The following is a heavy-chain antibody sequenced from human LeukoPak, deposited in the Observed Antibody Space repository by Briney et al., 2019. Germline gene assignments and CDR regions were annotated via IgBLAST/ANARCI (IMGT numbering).Heavy chain of an antibody. CDR3: ARGGGRVISYRFDY. V-gene: IGHV4-34*01. J-gene: IGHJ4*02. CDR1: GGSFSGYY. Sequence: SETLSLTCAVYGGSFSGYYWSWIRQPPGKGLEWIGEINHSGSTDYNPSLRSRVTISGDTSKNQFFLKLTSMTVADTAIYFCARGGGRVISYRFDYWGQGVLVTVSS. D-gene: IGHD3-16*01. CDR2: INHSGST.